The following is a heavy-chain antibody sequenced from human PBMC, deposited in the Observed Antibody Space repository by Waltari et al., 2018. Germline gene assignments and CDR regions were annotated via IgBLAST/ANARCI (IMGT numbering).Heavy chain of an antibody. CDR3: TRDRQWELSPNWFDP. J-gene: IGHJ5*02. CDR2: IRSKAYGGTT. CDR1: GFTFGDYA. V-gene: IGHV3-49*03. Sequence: EVQLVESGGGLVQPGRSLRLSCTASGFTFGDYAMSWSRQAPGKGLEWVGFIRSKAYGGTTEYAASVKGRFTISRDDSKSIAYLQMNSLKTEDTAVYYCTRDRQWELSPNWFDPWGQGTLVTVSS. D-gene: IGHD1-26*01.